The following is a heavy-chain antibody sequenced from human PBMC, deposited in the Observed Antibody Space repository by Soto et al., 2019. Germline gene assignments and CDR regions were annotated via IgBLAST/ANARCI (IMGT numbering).Heavy chain of an antibody. CDR3: ARAQRIAAADWFDP. CDR2: ISAYNGNT. D-gene: IGHD6-13*01. CDR1: GYTFTSYG. V-gene: IGHV1-18*01. Sequence: ASVKVSCKASGYTFTSYGISWVRQAPGQGLEWMGWISAYNGNTNYAQKLQGRVTMTTDTSTSTAYMELRSLRSDDTAVYYCARAQRIAAADWFDPWGQGTLVTVSS. J-gene: IGHJ5*02.